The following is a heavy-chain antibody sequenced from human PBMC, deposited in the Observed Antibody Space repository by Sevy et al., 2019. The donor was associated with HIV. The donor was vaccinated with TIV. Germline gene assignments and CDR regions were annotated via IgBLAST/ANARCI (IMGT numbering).Heavy chain of an antibody. CDR3: AREGCTKPHDY. D-gene: IGHD2-8*01. Sequence: GRSLRLSCAASGFTFSKYSMSWVRQPTGKGLEWVSTLSFGSGEINYADSVKGRFTISRDNSKSSVYLQMNNLRPEDTAVYYCAREGCTKPHDYWGQGTLVTVSS. V-gene: IGHV3-23*01. CDR2: LSFGSGEI. CDR1: GFTFSKYS. J-gene: IGHJ4*02.